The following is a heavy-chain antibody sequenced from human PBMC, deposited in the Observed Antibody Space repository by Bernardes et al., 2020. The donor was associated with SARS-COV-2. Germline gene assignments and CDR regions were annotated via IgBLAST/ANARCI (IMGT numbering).Heavy chain of an antibody. CDR3: AKDTVRLVGATSYYFDY. CDR1: GFTFSSYA. V-gene: IGHV3-23*01. Sequence: SLRLSCAASGFTFSSYAMSWVRQAPGKGLEWVSAISGSGGSTYYADSVKGRFTISRDNSKNTLYLQMNSLRAEDTAVYYCAKDTVRLVGATSYYFDYWGQGTLVTVSS. J-gene: IGHJ4*02. CDR2: ISGSGGST. D-gene: IGHD1-26*01.